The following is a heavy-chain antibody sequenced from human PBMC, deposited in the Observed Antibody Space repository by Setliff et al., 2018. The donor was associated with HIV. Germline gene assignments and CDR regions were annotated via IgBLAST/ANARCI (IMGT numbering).Heavy chain of an antibody. CDR2: IYSSGST. V-gene: IGHV4-4*07. D-gene: IGHD4-17*01. J-gene: IGHJ6*03. Sequence: LSLTCTVSGGSISDHYWSWIRRPAGKGLEWIGRIYSSGSTDYSPSLKSRLTLSVDTSKNQFSLKLNSVTAADTAVYYCARDNLTATTVTTYHYYYMDIWGKGTTVTVSS. CDR3: ARDNLTATTVTTYHYYYMDI. CDR1: GGSISDHY.